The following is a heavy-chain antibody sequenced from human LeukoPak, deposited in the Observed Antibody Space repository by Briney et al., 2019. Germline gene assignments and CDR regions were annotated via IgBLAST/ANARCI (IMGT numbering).Heavy chain of an antibody. D-gene: IGHD6-19*01. J-gene: IGHJ4*02. CDR2: IKQDGSAK. CDR3: ARAQVTVPGGDY. V-gene: IGHV3-7*01. CDR1: GFTLTSYW. Sequence: GGSPRLSCAASGFTLTSYWMSWVRQAPGKGLEWVANIKQDGSAKYYVDSVKGRFTISRDNAQNSVYLQMNNLRAEDAALYYCARAQVTVPGGDYWGQGTLVTVSS.